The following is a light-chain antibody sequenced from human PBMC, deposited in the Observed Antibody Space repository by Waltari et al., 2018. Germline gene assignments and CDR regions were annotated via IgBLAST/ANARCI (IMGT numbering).Light chain of an antibody. J-gene: IGKJ5*01. Sequence: AIRMTQSTSSLSAYTGDRVTITCRASQGISSYLAWYQQKPGKATNLLVYAASTLQSGVPSRFSGSGSGTEFTLTISCLQSEDFATYYCQQYYSYPPTFGQGTRLEIK. CDR1: QGISSY. CDR3: QQYYSYPPT. V-gene: IGKV1-8*01. CDR2: AAS.